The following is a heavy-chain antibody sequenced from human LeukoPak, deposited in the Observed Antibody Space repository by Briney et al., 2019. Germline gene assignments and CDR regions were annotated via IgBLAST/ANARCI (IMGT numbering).Heavy chain of an antibody. CDR1: GGSFSGCY. CDR2: INHSGST. CDR3: ARGGSKTYYYGSGTGRWFDP. J-gene: IGHJ5*02. D-gene: IGHD3-10*01. Sequence: SETLSLTCAVYGGSFSGCYWSWIRQPPGKGLEWIGEINHSGSTNYNPSLKSRVTISVDTSKNQLSLKLSSVTAADTAVYYCARGGSKTYYYGSGTGRWFDPWGQGTLVTVSS. V-gene: IGHV4-34*01.